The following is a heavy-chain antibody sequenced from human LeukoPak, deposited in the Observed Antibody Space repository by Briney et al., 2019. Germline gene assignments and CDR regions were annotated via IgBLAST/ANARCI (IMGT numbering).Heavy chain of an antibody. CDR1: GYSISSGYY. CDR3: ARDHCSGGSCYPGWFDP. J-gene: IGHJ5*02. CDR2: IYHSGST. V-gene: IGHV4-38-2*02. D-gene: IGHD2-15*01. Sequence: PSETLSLTCTVSGYSISSGYYWGWIRQPPGKGLEWIGSIYHSGSTIYNPSLKSRVTISIDTSRNQFSLRLSSVTAADTAVYYCARDHCSGGSCYPGWFDPWGQGTLVTVSS.